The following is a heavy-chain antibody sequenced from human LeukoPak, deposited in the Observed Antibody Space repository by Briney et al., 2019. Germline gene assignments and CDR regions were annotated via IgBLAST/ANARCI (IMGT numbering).Heavy chain of an antibody. Sequence: SETLSLTRTVSGFSISSYYWSWIRQPPGKGLEWIGYIYYSGSTNYNPSLKSRVTISVDTSKNQFSLKLSSVTAADTAVYYCAGGRSIAARPIDYWGQGTLVTVSS. CDR2: IYYSGST. CDR3: AGGRSIAARPIDY. V-gene: IGHV4-59*01. CDR1: GFSISSYY. D-gene: IGHD6-6*01. J-gene: IGHJ4*02.